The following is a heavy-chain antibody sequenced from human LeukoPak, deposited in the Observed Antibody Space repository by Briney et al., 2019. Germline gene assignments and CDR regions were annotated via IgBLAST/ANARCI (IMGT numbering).Heavy chain of an antibody. J-gene: IGHJ4*02. D-gene: IGHD3-3*01. V-gene: IGHV1-18*01. CDR1: GYTFTSYG. CDR3: ARFRGGSRFLEWLLDY. Sequence: ASVKVSCKASGYTFTSYGISWVRQAPGQGLEWMGWISAYNGNTNYAQKLQGRVTMTTDTSTSTAYMELRSLRSDDTAVYYCARFRGGSRFLEWLLDYWGQGTLVTVSS. CDR2: ISAYNGNT.